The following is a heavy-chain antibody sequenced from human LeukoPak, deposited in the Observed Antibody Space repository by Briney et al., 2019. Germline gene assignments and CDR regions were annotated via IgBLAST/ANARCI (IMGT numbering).Heavy chain of an antibody. CDR1: AGSISSSSYY. CDR3: AGVQQLAFDI. CDR2: IYYSGST. D-gene: IGHD6-13*01. Sequence: PSETLSLTCTVSAGSISSSSYYWGWIRQPPGKGLEWIGSIYYSGSTYYNPSLKSRVTISVDTSKNQFSLKLSSVTAADTAVYYCAGVQQLAFDIWGQGTMVTVSS. V-gene: IGHV4-39*07. J-gene: IGHJ3*02.